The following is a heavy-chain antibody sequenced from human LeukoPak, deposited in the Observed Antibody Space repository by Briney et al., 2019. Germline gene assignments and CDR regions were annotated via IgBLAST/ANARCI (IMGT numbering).Heavy chain of an antibody. CDR2: IIPILGIA. J-gene: IGHJ4*02. V-gene: IGHV1-69*02. D-gene: IGHD5-18*01. Sequence: ASVKVSCKASGGTFSSYTISWVRQAPGQGLEWMGRIIPILGIANYAQKFQGRVTITADKSTSTAYMELSSLRSEDTAVYYCAYGADSYGCDYWGQGTLVTVSS. CDR1: GGTFSSYT. CDR3: AYGADSYGCDY.